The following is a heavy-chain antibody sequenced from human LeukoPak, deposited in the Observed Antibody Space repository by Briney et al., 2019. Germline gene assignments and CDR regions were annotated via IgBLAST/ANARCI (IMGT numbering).Heavy chain of an antibody. CDR2: TSAYNGNT. Sequence: ASVKVSCKASGYTFTSYGISWVRQAPGQGLEWMGWTSAYNGNTNYAQKLQGRVTMTTDTSTSTAYMELRSLRSDDTAVYYCARVPRSYFLEWLPQEDYWGQGTLVTVSS. V-gene: IGHV1-18*01. CDR1: GYTFTSYG. D-gene: IGHD3-3*01. CDR3: ARVPRSYFLEWLPQEDY. J-gene: IGHJ4*02.